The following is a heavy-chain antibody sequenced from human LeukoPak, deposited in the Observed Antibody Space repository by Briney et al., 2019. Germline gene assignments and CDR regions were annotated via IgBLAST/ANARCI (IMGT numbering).Heavy chain of an antibody. CDR2: ISGSGGST. Sequence: PGGSLRLSCAASGFTFSSYAMSWVRQAPGKGLEWVSAISGSGGSTYYADSVKGRFTISRDNSKNTLYLQMNSLSAEDTAVYYCAKGSRTIFGVVTSPRHFDYWGQGTLVTVSS. D-gene: IGHD3-3*01. CDR3: AKGSRTIFGVVTSPRHFDY. J-gene: IGHJ4*02. CDR1: GFTFSSYA. V-gene: IGHV3-23*01.